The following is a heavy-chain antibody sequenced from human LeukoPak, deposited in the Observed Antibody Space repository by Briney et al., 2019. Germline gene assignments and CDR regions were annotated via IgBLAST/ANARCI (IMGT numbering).Heavy chain of an antibody. D-gene: IGHD6-19*01. CDR3: ARRGIAVAGTPAEYFQH. CDR2: IYPGDSDT. V-gene: IGHV5-51*01. CDR1: GYSFTNYW. Sequence: KSGESLKISCKGSGYSFTNYWIGWVRQLPGKGLEWMGIIYPGDSDTRYSPSFQGQVTISADKSISTAYLHWSSLKASDTAMYYCARRGIAVAGTPAEYFQHWGQGTLVTVSS. J-gene: IGHJ1*01.